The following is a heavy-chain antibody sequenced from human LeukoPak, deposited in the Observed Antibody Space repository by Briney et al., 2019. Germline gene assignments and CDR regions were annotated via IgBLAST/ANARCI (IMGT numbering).Heavy chain of an antibody. V-gene: IGHV3-23*01. CDR3: AKDSDVGATIPYYFDY. CDR2: ISGSGGST. D-gene: IGHD1-26*01. CDR1: GFTFSSYA. J-gene: IGHJ4*02. Sequence: PGGSLRLSYAASGFTFSSYAMSWVRQAPGKGLECVSAISGSGGSTYYADSVKGRFTISRDNSKNTLYLQMNSLRAEDTAVYYCAKDSDVGATIPYYFDYWGQGTLVTVSS.